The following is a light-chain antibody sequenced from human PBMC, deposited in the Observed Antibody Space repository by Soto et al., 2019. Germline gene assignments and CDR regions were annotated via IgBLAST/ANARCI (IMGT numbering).Light chain of an antibody. CDR2: EVS. CDR3: SSYVNYNTFVI. Sequence: QSALTQPASVSGSPGQSITISCTGISRDVGGYNYVSWHQQHPGKAPKVIITEVSNRPSGVSNRFSGSKSGNTASLTISGLQAEDEADYYCSSYVNYNTFVIFGGGTKLTVL. J-gene: IGLJ2*01. CDR1: SRDVGGYNY. V-gene: IGLV2-14*01.